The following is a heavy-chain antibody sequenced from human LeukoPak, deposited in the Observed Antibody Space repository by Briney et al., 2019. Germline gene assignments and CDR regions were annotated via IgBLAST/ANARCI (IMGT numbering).Heavy chain of an antibody. D-gene: IGHD3-22*01. Sequence: SETLSLTCTVSGVSISSTGYFWSWIRQHPGTGLEWIGYIFYSGSTNYNPSLKSRVTISVDTSKNQFSLKLTSVTAADTAVYYCATTRRGDSSGYFYGQGDYWGQGTLVTVSS. J-gene: IGHJ4*02. CDR2: IFYSGST. CDR1: GVSISSTGYF. CDR3: ATTRRGDSSGYFYGQGDY. V-gene: IGHV4-31*03.